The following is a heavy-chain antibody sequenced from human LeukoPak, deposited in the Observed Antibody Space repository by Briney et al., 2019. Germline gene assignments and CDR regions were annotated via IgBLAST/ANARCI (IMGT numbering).Heavy chain of an antibody. V-gene: IGHV1-2*02. J-gene: IGHJ3*02. CDR3: AKERTVAVAGATAAFDI. CDR1: GYTFTGYY. CDR2: INPNSGGT. Sequence: ASVKVSCKASGYTFTGYYMHWVRQAPGQGLEWMGWINPNSGGTNYAQKFQGRVTMTRDTSISTAYMELSRLRSDDTAVYYCAKERTVAVAGATAAFDIWGQGTMVTVSS. D-gene: IGHD6-19*01.